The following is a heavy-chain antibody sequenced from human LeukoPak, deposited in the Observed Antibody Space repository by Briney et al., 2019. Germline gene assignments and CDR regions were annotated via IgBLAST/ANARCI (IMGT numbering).Heavy chain of an antibody. D-gene: IGHD2-2*01. CDR3: ARVGSTSKNWFDP. V-gene: IGHV1-2*06. J-gene: IGHJ5*02. Sequence: ASVRVSCEASGYTFTGYYMHWVRQAPGQGLEWMGRINPNSGGTNYAQKFQGRVTMTRDTSISTAYMELSRLRSDDTAVYYCARVGSTSKNWFDPWGQGTLVTVSS. CDR2: INPNSGGT. CDR1: GYTFTGYY.